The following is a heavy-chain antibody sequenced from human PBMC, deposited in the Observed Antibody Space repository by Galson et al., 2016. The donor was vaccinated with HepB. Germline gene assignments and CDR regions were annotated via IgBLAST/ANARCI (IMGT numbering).Heavy chain of an antibody. CDR3: VRDNQMCSGGDCNFYGMDV. D-gene: IGHD2-21*02. J-gene: IGHJ6*02. Sequence: SLRLSCAASGFTVTENYMSWVRQAPGKGLEWLSVIYSDSSTYYADSVKGRFTISRDSSKNTVSLQMNSLRAEDTAVYHCVRDNQMCSGGDCNFYGMDVWGQGTTVTVSS. CDR2: IYSDSST. V-gene: IGHV3-53*01. CDR1: GFTVTENY.